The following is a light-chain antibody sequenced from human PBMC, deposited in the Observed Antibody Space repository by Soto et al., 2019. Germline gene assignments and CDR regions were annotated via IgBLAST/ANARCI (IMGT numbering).Light chain of an antibody. CDR2: DAS. CDR1: QDISGW. CDR3: QQYNSYSQT. Sequence: ILMTQSPPTLSASVGDRVIITCRASQDISGWLAWYQQKPGKAPKLLVFDASSLEEGVPSRFSGSGSGTEFTLTVSNLQSDDFATYYCQQYNSYSQTFGQGTKVDIK. J-gene: IGKJ1*01. V-gene: IGKV1-5*01.